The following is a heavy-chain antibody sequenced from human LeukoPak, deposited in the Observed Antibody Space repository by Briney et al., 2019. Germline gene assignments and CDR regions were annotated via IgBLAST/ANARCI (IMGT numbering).Heavy chain of an antibody. V-gene: IGHV4-39*01. Sequence: PSETLSLTCTVSGGSISSSSYYWGWIRQPPGKGLEWIGSIYYSGSTYYNPSLKSRVTISVDTSKNQFSLKLSSVTAADTAVYYCARPGIAAAGTDAFDIWGQGTMVTVSS. D-gene: IGHD6-13*01. CDR1: GGSISSSSYY. J-gene: IGHJ3*02. CDR2: IYYSGST. CDR3: ARPGIAAAGTDAFDI.